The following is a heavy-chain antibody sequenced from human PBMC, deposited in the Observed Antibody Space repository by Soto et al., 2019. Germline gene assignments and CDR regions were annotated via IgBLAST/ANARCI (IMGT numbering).Heavy chain of an antibody. Sequence: SETLSLTCAVYGGSFSGYYWSWIRQPPGKGLEWIGEINHSGSTNYNPSLKSRVTISVDTSKNQFSLKLSSVTAADTAVYYCARGRFSYYYDSSGHNWFDPWGQGTLVTVS. V-gene: IGHV4-34*01. J-gene: IGHJ5*02. CDR2: INHSGST. CDR1: GGSFSGYY. CDR3: ARGRFSYYYDSSGHNWFDP. D-gene: IGHD3-22*01.